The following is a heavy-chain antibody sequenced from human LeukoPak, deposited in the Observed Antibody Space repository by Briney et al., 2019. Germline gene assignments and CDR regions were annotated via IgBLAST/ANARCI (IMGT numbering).Heavy chain of an antibody. CDR1: GYTLTELS. CDR3: ARSSPPTYYHFYYYMDV. V-gene: IGHV1-2*02. J-gene: IGHJ6*03. CDR2: INPSSGGA. D-gene: IGHD6-13*01. Sequence: ASVKVSCKVSGYTLTELSMHWVRQAPGQGLEWMGWINPSSGGAKYAQNFQGRVIITTDTSISTAYMELSSLRSDDTAVYYCARSSPPTYYHFYYYMDVWGKGSTVTVSS.